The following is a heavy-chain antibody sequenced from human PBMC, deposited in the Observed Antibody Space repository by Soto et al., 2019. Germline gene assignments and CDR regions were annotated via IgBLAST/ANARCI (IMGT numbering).Heavy chain of an antibody. CDR3: AMGVVVVVPAAIPIFDY. D-gene: IGHD2-2*01. J-gene: IGHJ4*02. CDR2: IIPIFGTA. V-gene: IGHV1-69*06. Sequence: SVKVSCKASGGTFSSYAISWVRQAPGQGLEWMGGIIPIFGTANYAQKFQGRVTITADKSTSTAYMELSSLGSEDTAVYYCAMGVVVVVPAAIPIFDYWGQGTLVTVSS. CDR1: GGTFSSYA.